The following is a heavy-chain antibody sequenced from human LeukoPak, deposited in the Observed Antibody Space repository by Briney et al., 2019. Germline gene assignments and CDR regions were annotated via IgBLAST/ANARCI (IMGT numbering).Heavy chain of an antibody. V-gene: IGHV4-59*08. CDR2: VYYSGST. Sequence: SETLSLTCTVSGGSIRGYYWSWVRQPPGKGLEWIAYVYYSGSTNYNPSLKSRVTISLDTSKNQFSLKLSSVTAADTAVYYCAVGATHYYMDVWGKGTTVTVSS. D-gene: IGHD3-16*01. J-gene: IGHJ6*03. CDR1: GGSIRGYY. CDR3: AVGATHYYMDV.